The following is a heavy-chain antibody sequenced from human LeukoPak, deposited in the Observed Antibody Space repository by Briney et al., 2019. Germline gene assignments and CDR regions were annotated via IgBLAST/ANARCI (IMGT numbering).Heavy chain of an antibody. CDR1: GYTFSIYG. D-gene: IGHD6-19*01. V-gene: IGHV1-18*01. CDR2: ISAYNGNT. Sequence: ASVKVSCKASGYTFSIYGITWVRQAPGQGLEWMGWISAYNGNTNYAQKLQGRVTMTTDTSTSTAYMELRSLRSDDTAVYYCARVGIAVAGTRPNYYYGMDVWGQGTTVTVSS. J-gene: IGHJ6*02. CDR3: ARVGIAVAGTRPNYYYGMDV.